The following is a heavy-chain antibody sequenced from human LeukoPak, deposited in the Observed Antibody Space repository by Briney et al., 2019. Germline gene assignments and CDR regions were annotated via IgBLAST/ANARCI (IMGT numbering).Heavy chain of an antibody. CDR1: GFSFSAYG. J-gene: IGHJ3*02. D-gene: IGHD5-24*01. Sequence: PGGSLRLSCAASGFSFSAYGMHWVRQALGRGLEWVAVIWYGGSNKYYADSVKGRFTISRDNSKNTLYLQMNSLRGEDMAVYYCAKSSDGSFHAFDIWGQGTMVTVSS. CDR2: IWYGGSNK. CDR3: AKSSDGSFHAFDI. V-gene: IGHV3-30*02.